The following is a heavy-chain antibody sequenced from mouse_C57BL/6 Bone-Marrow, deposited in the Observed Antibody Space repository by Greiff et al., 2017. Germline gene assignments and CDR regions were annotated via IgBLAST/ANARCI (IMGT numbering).Heavy chain of an antibody. Sequence: QVQLKESGAELVKPGASVKMSCKASGYTFTSYWITWVKQRPGQGLEWIGDIYPGSGSTNYNEKFKSKATLTVDTSSSTAYMQLSSLTSEDSAVYYCANWDVHYDWGQGTTLTVSS. CDR2: IYPGSGST. V-gene: IGHV1-55*01. J-gene: IGHJ2*01. CDR1: GYTFTSYW. D-gene: IGHD4-1*01. CDR3: ANWDVHYD.